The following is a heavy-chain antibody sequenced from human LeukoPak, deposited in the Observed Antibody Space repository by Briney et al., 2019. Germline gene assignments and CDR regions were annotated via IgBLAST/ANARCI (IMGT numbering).Heavy chain of an antibody. CDR3: AKSGYNRFDY. D-gene: IGHD5-24*01. J-gene: IGHJ4*02. V-gene: IGHV3-23*01. Sequence: GGSLRLSCAASGFTFRDYYMTWVRQAPGKGLEWVSAFSGSGGDTYYADSVKGRFTISRDNSKNTLYLQMNSLRAEDTAVYYCAKSGYNRFDYWGQGTLVTVSS. CDR2: FSGSGGDT. CDR1: GFTFRDYY.